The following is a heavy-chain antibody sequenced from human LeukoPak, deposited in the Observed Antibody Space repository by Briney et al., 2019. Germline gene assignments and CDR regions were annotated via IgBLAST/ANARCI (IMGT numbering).Heavy chain of an antibody. CDR2: IIPIFGTA. CDR1: GGTFSSYA. D-gene: IGHD7-27*01. CDR3: ATDLWGSASFDY. J-gene: IGHJ4*02. V-gene: IGHV1-69*06. Sequence: ASVKVSCKASGGTFSSYAISWVRQAPGQGLEWMGGIIPIFGTANYAQKFQGRVTMTEDTSTDTAYMELSSLRSEDTAVYYCATDLWGSASFDYWGQGTLVTVSS.